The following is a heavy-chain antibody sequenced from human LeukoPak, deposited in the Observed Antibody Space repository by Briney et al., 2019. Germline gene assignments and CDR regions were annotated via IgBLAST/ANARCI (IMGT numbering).Heavy chain of an antibody. CDR1: GFTFSSYA. J-gene: IGHJ3*02. D-gene: IGHD3-22*01. Sequence: GGSLRLSCAASGFTFSSYAMHWVRQAPGKGLEWVAVISYDGSNKYYADSVKGRFTISRDNSKNTLYLQMNSLRAEDTAVYYCASLMGYDSSGYPDAFDIWGQGTMVTVSS. CDR2: ISYDGSNK. V-gene: IGHV3-30-3*01. CDR3: ASLMGYDSSGYPDAFDI.